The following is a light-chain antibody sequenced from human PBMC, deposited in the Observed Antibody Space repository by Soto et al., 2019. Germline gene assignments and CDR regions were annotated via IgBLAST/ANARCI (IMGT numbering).Light chain of an antibody. V-gene: IGLV2-18*02. CDR2: EVT. Sequence: QSVLTQPPSVSGSPGQSVAISCTGTSSDVGSYNRVSWYQQPPGTAPKLMIYEVTNRPSGVPDRFSGSKSGDTASLTISGLQAEDEADYYCSSYTRSGTYGFGTGTKLTVL. J-gene: IGLJ1*01. CDR1: SSDVGSYNR. CDR3: SSYTRSGTYG.